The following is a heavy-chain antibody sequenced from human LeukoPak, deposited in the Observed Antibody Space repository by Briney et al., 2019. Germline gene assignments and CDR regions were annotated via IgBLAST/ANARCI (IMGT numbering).Heavy chain of an antibody. V-gene: IGHV3-23*01. Sequence: SGGSLRLSCAASGFTFSSYAMSWVRQAPGKGLEWVSAISGSGGSTYYADSVKGRFTISRDNSKNTLYLQMNSLRAEDTAVYYCAKSGGYCSGGSCTLLFYYYGMDVWGQGTTVTVSS. D-gene: IGHD2-15*01. CDR1: GFTFSSYA. CDR3: AKSGGYCSGGSCTLLFYYYGMDV. J-gene: IGHJ6*02. CDR2: ISGSGGST.